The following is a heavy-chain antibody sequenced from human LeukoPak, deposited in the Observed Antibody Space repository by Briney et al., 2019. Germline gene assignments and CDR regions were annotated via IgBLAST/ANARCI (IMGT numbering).Heavy chain of an antibody. Sequence: ASVKVSCKASGYTFTGYYMHWARQAPGQGLEWMGWINPNSGGTNYAQKFQGRVTMTRDTSISTAYMELSRLRSDDTAVYYCARALTVTTFKVVNYWGQGTLVTVSS. CDR2: INPNSGGT. CDR1: GYTFTGYY. D-gene: IGHD4-17*01. J-gene: IGHJ4*02. V-gene: IGHV1-2*02. CDR3: ARALTVTTFKVVNY.